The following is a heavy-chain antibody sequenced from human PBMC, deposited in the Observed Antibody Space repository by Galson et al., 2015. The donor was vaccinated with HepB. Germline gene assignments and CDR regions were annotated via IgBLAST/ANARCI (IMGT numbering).Heavy chain of an antibody. J-gene: IGHJ4*02. D-gene: IGHD6-13*01. Sequence: SLRLSCAASGFTFSSYAMHWVRQAPGKGLEWVAVISYDGSNKYYADSVKGRFTISRDNSKNTLYLQMNSLGAEDTAVYYCARLGQQQFDYWGQGTLVTVSS. CDR2: ISYDGSNK. CDR1: GFTFSSYA. V-gene: IGHV3-30-3*01. CDR3: ARLGQQQFDY.